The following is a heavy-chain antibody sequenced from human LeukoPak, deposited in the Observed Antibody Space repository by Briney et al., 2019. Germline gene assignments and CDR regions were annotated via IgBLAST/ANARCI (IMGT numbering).Heavy chain of an antibody. D-gene: IGHD5-12*01. V-gene: IGHV1-2*02. Sequence: GASVKVSCKASGYTFTYYYIHWVRQAPGQGLEWMGWINPNSGGTKYAQKFQGRVTMTTDTSISTAYMEMSRLTSDDTAVYYCARDAHNGYEFHDWFDPWGQGALVTVSS. J-gene: IGHJ5*02. CDR2: INPNSGGT. CDR3: ARDAHNGYEFHDWFDP. CDR1: GYTFTYYY.